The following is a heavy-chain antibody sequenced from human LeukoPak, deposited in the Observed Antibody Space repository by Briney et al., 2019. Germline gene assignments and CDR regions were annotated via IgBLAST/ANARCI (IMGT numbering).Heavy chain of an antibody. Sequence: SETLSLTCAVYGGSFSGYYWSWIRQPPGKGLEWIGEINHSGSTNYNPSLRSRVTMSVDTSKNQFSLNLSSVTAADTAVYYCAREGYSSGWYPDSWGQGTLVTVSS. CDR1: GGSFSGYY. CDR3: AREGYSSGWYPDS. J-gene: IGHJ4*02. V-gene: IGHV4-34*01. CDR2: INHSGST. D-gene: IGHD6-19*01.